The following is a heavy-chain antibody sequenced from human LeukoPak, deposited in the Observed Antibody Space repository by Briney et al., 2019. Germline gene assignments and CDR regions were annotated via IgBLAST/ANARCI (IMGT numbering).Heavy chain of an antibody. D-gene: IGHD6-13*01. V-gene: IGHV1-24*01. CDR3: ATDRIAAAGNPFDY. Sequence: ASVKVSCKVSGYTLTELSLHWVRQAPGKGLEWMGGFDPEDGETIYAQKFQGRVTMTEDTSTDTAYMELSSLRSEDTAVYYCATDRIAAAGNPFDYWGQGTLVTVSS. CDR1: GYTLTELS. J-gene: IGHJ4*02. CDR2: FDPEDGET.